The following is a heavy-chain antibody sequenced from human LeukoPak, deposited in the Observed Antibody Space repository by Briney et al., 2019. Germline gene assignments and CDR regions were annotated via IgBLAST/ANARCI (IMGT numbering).Heavy chain of an antibody. CDR3: AKDEYYYDSSADY. D-gene: IGHD3-22*01. V-gene: IGHV3-30*18. CDR1: GFTFSSYG. J-gene: IGHJ4*02. CDR2: ISFDGTNK. Sequence: PGGSLRLSCAASGFTFSSYGIHWVRQAPGKGLEWVALISFDGTNKYFADSVKGRFTISRDNSKNTVYLQMNSLRVDDTAVYYCAKDEYYYDSSADYWGQGTLVTVSS.